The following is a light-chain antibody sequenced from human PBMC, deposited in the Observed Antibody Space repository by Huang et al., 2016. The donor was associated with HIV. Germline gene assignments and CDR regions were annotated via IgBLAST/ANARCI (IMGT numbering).Light chain of an antibody. V-gene: IGKV1-39*01. CDR1: QSVGNY. Sequence: DIQMTQSPSSLSASMGDRVTITCRASQSVGNYLNWYQKKPGKAPKLLIYDASSLQSGVPSRFSGSGSGTDFTLTISSLHPEDFATYYCQQTYGSVTFGQGTRLEVK. CDR3: QQTYGSVT. J-gene: IGKJ5*01. CDR2: DAS.